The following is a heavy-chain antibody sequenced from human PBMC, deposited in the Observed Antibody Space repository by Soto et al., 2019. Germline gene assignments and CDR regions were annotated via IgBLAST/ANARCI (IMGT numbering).Heavy chain of an antibody. Sequence: QITLKESGPTLVKPTQTLTLTCTFSGFSLSTSGVGVGWIRQPPGKALEWLALIYWDDDKRYSPSLKSRLTITKDTSKHQVVLTRTNMDPVDTATYYCAHTDIWKDIVLVPAATNWFDPWGQGTLVTVSS. D-gene: IGHD2-2*01. V-gene: IGHV2-5*02. CDR3: AHTDIWKDIVLVPAATNWFDP. CDR2: IYWDDDK. CDR1: GFSLSTSGVG. J-gene: IGHJ5*02.